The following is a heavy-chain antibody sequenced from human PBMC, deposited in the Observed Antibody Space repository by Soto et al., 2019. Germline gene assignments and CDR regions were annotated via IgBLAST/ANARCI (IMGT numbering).Heavy chain of an antibody. D-gene: IGHD3-16*01. V-gene: IGHV3-23*01. Sequence: EVQLLESGGGLVQPGGSLRLSCAASGFTFSSYAMTWVRQAPGKGLEWVSAISGSGDNTYYADSVKGRFSISRDNSKNTVFLQMNSLRAEDTAIYSCAKWVEGAMGRIDYWGQGTLVTVSS. CDR3: AKWVEGAMGRIDY. CDR2: ISGSGDNT. CDR1: GFTFSSYA. J-gene: IGHJ4*02.